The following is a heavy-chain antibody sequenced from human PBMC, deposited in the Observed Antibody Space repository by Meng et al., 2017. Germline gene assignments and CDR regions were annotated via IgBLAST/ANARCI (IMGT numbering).Heavy chain of an antibody. CDR3: AGGGVVAWEVLQY. CDR1: GGSFNEYF. V-gene: IGHV4-34*01. D-gene: IGHD1-26*01. J-gene: IGHJ4*02. CDR2: IRQSGTT. Sequence: SETLSLTCAVYGGSFNEYFWSWIRQSPGKGLEWIGEIRQSGTTNYNASLRSRATISIDTSKNHFSLKLTSVTAADTAAYYCAGGGVVAWEVLQYLGQGTLVTVSS.